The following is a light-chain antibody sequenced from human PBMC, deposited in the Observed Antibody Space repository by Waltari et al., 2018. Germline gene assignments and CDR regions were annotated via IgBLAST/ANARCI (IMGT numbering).Light chain of an antibody. Sequence: EIVLTQSTVTLPLAAGERANLPCRSSESVFNYLAWYQQRPVQSPRPLIYDTSKRGTGSPARFSGSGYGTDFTLTINNLEAEDFALYYCQQGSILPLTFGGGTKVEIK. V-gene: IGKV3-11*01. CDR2: DTS. CDR3: QQGSILPLT. J-gene: IGKJ4*01. CDR1: ESVFNY.